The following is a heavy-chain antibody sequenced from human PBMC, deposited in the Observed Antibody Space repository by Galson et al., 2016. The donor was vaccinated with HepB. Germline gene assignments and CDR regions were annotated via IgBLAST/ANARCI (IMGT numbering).Heavy chain of an antibody. D-gene: IGHD5/OR15-5a*01. V-gene: IGHV3-30-3*01. CDR2: ISNDGFNK. J-gene: IGHJ6*02. CDR3: ARGRGRSVVSTDYFYGMDV. Sequence: SLRLSCAASGITFSSHPMHWVRQAPGRGLEWVAVISNDGFNKSYASSVKCRFTISSDNPKNTLSLQMDSLRPDDTATYYSARGRGRSVVSTDYFYGMDVWGQGTTVTVSS. CDR1: GITFSSHP.